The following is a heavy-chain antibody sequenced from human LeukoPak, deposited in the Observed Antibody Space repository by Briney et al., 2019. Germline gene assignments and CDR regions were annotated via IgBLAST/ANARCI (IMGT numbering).Heavy chain of an antibody. CDR2: INHSGST. J-gene: IGHJ4*02. V-gene: IGHV4-34*01. CDR3: ARGDFWSGYYH. Sequence: SETLSLTCAVYGGSFSGYYWSWIRQPPGKGLEWIGEINHSGSTNHNPSLKSRVTISVDTSKNQFSLKLSSVTAADTAVYYCARGDFWSGYYHWGQGTLVTVPS. CDR1: GGSFSGYY. D-gene: IGHD3-3*01.